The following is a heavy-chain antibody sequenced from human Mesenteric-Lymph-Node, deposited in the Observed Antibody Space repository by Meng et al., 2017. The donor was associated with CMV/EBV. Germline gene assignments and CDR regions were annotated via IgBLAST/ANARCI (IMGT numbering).Heavy chain of an antibody. CDR3: ARADCSSTSCRYYYYYYGMDV. J-gene: IGHJ6*02. CDR1: GFTFSSYS. CDR2: ISSSSSYI. Sequence: GGSLRLSCAASGFTFSSYSMNWVRQAPGKGLEWVSSISSSSSYIYYADSVKGRFTISRDNAKNSLYLQMNSLRAEDTAVYYCARADCSSTSCRYYYYYYGMDVWGQGTTVTVSS. D-gene: IGHD2-2*01. V-gene: IGHV3-21*01.